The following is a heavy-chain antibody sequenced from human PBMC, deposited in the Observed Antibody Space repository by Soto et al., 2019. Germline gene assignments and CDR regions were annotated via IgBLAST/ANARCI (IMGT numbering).Heavy chain of an antibody. Sequence: QVQLQESGPGLVQPSGTLSLTCAVSGDSITGDNWWSWVRQPPGKGLEWIGEIHHSGATNNNPSLKSRVTMSVDKSKNQFSLMLSSVTAADTAVYYCARSFGWYAIDQWGQGTLVTVSS. CDR1: GDSITGDNW. J-gene: IGHJ1*01. CDR2: IHHSGAT. V-gene: IGHV4-4*02. CDR3: ARSFGWYAIDQ. D-gene: IGHD6-19*01.